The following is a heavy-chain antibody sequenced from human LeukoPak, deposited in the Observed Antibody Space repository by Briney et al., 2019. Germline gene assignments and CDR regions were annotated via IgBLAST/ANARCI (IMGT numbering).Heavy chain of an antibody. CDR1: GFTFSEYT. CDR2: ISPLSDYI. D-gene: IGHD3-9*01. Sequence: PGGSLRLSCTASGFTFSEYTLDWVRQVPGKGLEWVSSISPLSDYIYQADSVRGRFTISRDNSKNTLYLQMNSLKAEDTAVYYCARWIYDILTGYPSFHYWGQGTLVTVSS. J-gene: IGHJ4*02. CDR3: ARWIYDILTGYPSFHY. V-gene: IGHV3-21*01.